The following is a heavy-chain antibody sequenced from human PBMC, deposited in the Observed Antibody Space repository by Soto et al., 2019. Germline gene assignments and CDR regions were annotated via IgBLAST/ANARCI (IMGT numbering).Heavy chain of an antibody. Sequence: EVQLVETGGGVVQPGGSLTLSCAASEFAFSSDWMPWVRQAPGKGMEWVANIRKDGSQRSYLDSVRGRLTISRDNATNSLYLQMNSLRAEDTALYFCARDVSPRSSFLYFDAFDIWGQGTMVTVSS. D-gene: IGHD2-8*01. CDR1: EFAFSSDW. V-gene: IGHV3-7*05. CDR2: IRKDGSQR. J-gene: IGHJ3*02. CDR3: ARDVSPRSSFLYFDAFDI.